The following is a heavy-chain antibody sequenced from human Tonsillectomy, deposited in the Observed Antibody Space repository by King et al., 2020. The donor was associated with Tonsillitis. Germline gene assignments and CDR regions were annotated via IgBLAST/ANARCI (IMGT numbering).Heavy chain of an antibody. Sequence: VQLVDSGGGLVQPGGSLRLSCAASGFTFSSSAMAWVRQAPEKGLEWVSGISGSGGSTYYADSVKGRFTISRDNSKNTLYLQMNILGAEDTALYYCAKVVSTAMVYYFDYWGQGTLVTVSS. CDR3: AKVVSTAMVYYFDY. V-gene: IGHV3-23*04. CDR2: ISGSGGST. J-gene: IGHJ4*02. D-gene: IGHD5-18*01. CDR1: GFTFSSSA.